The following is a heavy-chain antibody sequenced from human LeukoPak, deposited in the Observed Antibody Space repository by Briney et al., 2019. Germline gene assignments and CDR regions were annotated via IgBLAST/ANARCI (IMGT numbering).Heavy chain of an antibody. CDR1: GFTFSSYS. D-gene: IGHD5-24*01. J-gene: IGHJ4*02. Sequence: GGSLRLSCAASGFTFSSYSMNWVRQAPGKGLEWVAHIKGDGSEIYYVDSLKGRFTISRDNARNSLYLQMNSLRAEDTAVYYCARDLWWLQFDYWGQGALVTVSS. CDR2: IKGDGSEI. CDR3: ARDLWWLQFDY. V-gene: IGHV3-7*03.